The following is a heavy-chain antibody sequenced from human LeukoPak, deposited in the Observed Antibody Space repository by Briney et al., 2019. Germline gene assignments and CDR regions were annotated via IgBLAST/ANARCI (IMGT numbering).Heavy chain of an antibody. CDR2: INPNSGGT. D-gene: IGHD5-18*01. J-gene: IGHJ3*02. CDR3: ARDTNSYDAFDI. Sequence: ASVKVPCKASGYTFTGYYMHWVRQAPGQGLVWMGWINPNSGGTNYAQKFQGRVTMTRDTSISTAYMELSRLRSDDTAVYYCARDTNSYDAFDIWGQGTMVTVSS. V-gene: IGHV1-2*02. CDR1: GYTFTGYY.